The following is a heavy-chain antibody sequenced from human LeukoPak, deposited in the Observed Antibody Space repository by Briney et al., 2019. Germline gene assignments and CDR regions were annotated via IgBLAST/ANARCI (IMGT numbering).Heavy chain of an antibody. Sequence: GESLKISCKGSGYSFTNFWIGWVRQMPGKGLEWMGIIYPDDSDTLYSPSFKGQVTISADKSINTAYLQWSSLKASDTAIYYCARRGDKYTYGLSPDYWGQGALVTVSS. J-gene: IGHJ4*02. CDR3: ARRGDKYTYGLSPDY. D-gene: IGHD5-18*01. V-gene: IGHV5-51*01. CDR2: IYPDDSDT. CDR1: GYSFTNFW.